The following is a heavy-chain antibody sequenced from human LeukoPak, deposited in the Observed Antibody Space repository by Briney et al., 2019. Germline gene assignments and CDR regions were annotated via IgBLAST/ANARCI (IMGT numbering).Heavy chain of an antibody. J-gene: IGHJ4*02. D-gene: IGHD5/OR15-5a*01. CDR2: IYSDGTT. V-gene: IGHV3-66*01. CDR1: GFTFSSYS. CDR3: TRGVTNPFDF. Sequence: GGSLRLSCAASGFTFSSYSMNWVRQAPGKGLEWVSVIYSDGTTYYADSVKGRFTISRDNSKSTLYLQMNSLRAEDTAVFYCTRGVTNPFDFWGQGTLVTVSS.